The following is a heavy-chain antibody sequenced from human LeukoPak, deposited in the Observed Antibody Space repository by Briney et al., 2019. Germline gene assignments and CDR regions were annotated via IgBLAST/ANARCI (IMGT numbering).Heavy chain of an antibody. Sequence: GGSLRLSCAASGFTFSNYAMSWVRQAPGKGLEWVSTISGSNSTYYADSVKGRFTISRDNSKNTLSLQMNSLRVEDTAVYYCAKEMSSRYSGTFAYWGRGTLVTVSS. CDR3: AKEMSSRYSGTFAY. D-gene: IGHD1-26*01. J-gene: IGHJ4*02. CDR1: GFTFSNYA. CDR2: ISGSNST. V-gene: IGHV3-23*01.